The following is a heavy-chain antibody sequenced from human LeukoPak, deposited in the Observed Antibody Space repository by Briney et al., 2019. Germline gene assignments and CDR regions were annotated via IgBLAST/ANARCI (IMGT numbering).Heavy chain of an antibody. CDR2: MFYSGST. Sequence: SETLSLTCTVSGVSISHYDWSWIRQSPGKGLEWIGYMFYSGSTNYNPSLKSRVTISADTSKNQLSLKLKSVTAADTAVYYCARDRRGSSWYGLLVGAFDIWGQGTMVTVSS. J-gene: IGHJ3*02. D-gene: IGHD6-13*01. CDR1: GVSISHYD. CDR3: ARDRRGSSWYGLLVGAFDI. V-gene: IGHV4-59*01.